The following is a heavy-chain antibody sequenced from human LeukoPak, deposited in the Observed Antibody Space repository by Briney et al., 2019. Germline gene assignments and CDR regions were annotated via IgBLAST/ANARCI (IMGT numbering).Heavy chain of an antibody. J-gene: IGHJ3*02. D-gene: IGHD1-26*01. V-gene: IGHV4-39*01. CDR2: IYYSGST. Sequence: SETLSLTCTVSGGSISSSSYYWGWIHQPPGKGLEWIGSIYYSGSTYYNPSLKSRVTISVDTSKNQFSLKLSSVTAADTAVYYRARQGRSGSYWAAFDIWGQGTMVTVSS. CDR3: ARQGRSGSYWAAFDI. CDR1: GGSISSSSYY.